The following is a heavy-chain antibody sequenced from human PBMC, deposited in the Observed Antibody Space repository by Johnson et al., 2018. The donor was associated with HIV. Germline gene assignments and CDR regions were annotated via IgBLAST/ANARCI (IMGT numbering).Heavy chain of an antibody. CDR1: GFTFSNYW. Sequence: VQLVESGGGLVQPGGSVRLSCVASGFTFSNYWMNWVRQAPGKGLEWVANIKQDGSEKYYVDSVKGRFTISRANAKNSLYLQMNSLRAEDTAVYCCARVAVAGTRSIWGQGTMVTVSS. J-gene: IGHJ3*02. CDR3: ARVAVAGTRSI. V-gene: IGHV3-7*03. D-gene: IGHD6-19*01. CDR2: IKQDGSEK.